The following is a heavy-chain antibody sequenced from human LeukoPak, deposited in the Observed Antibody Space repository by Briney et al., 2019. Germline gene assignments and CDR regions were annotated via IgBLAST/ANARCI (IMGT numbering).Heavy chain of an antibody. CDR1: GGSFSGYY. D-gene: IGHD4-17*01. Sequence: SETLSLTCAVYGGSFSGYYWSWIRQPPGKGLEWIGEINHSGSTNYNPSLKSRVTISVDTSKNHFSLKLNSVTAADTAVYYCARRSTVTTNWFDPWGQGTLVTVSS. CDR3: ARRSTVTTNWFDP. CDR2: INHSGST. J-gene: IGHJ5*02. V-gene: IGHV4-34*01.